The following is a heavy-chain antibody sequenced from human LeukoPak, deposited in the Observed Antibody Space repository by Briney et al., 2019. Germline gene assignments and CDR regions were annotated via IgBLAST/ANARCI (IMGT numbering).Heavy chain of an antibody. D-gene: IGHD3-10*01. Sequence: GGSLRLSCAASGFTFSSYGMSWVRQAPGKGLEWVSSISSSGSYKYYADSLKGRFTISRDNAQNSLYLQMNSLRAEDTAVYFCARIPYGSGNQFDYWGQGTLVSVSS. J-gene: IGHJ4*02. V-gene: IGHV3-21*01. CDR2: ISSSGSYK. CDR3: ARIPYGSGNQFDY. CDR1: GFTFSSYG.